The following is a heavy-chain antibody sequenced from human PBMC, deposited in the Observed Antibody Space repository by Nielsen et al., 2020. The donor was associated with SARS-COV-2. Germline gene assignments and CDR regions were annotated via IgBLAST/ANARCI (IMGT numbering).Heavy chain of an antibody. V-gene: IGHV4-39*01. J-gene: IGHJ4*02. Sequence: SETLSLTCTAPGCPISSSSYYWGWIRQPPGKGLEWIGSIYYSGSTYYNPSLKSRVTISVDTSKNQFSLKLSSVTAADTAVYYCARRRIAAASFPFDYWGQGTLVTVSS. CDR2: IYYSGST. D-gene: IGHD6-13*01. CDR3: ARRRIAAASFPFDY. CDR1: GCPISSSSYY.